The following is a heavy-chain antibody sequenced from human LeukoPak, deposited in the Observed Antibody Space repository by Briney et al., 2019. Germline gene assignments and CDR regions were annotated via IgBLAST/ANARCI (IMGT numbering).Heavy chain of an antibody. V-gene: IGHV3-23*01. CDR3: VMAPGVYYYYMDV. Sequence: GGSLRLSCAGSGFTFSSYAMSWVRQAPGKGLEWVSAIRASGGTTFYADSVKGRFTISRDNSKNTLYLQMNSLRADDTAVYYCVMAPGVYYYYMDVWGKGTTVTVSS. CDR2: IRASGGTT. CDR1: GFTFSSYA. J-gene: IGHJ6*03.